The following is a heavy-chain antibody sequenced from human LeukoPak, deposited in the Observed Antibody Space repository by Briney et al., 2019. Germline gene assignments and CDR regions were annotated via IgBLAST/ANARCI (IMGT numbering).Heavy chain of an antibody. J-gene: IGHJ6*03. CDR3: ALLDSVDTAMAYYYMDV. CDR1: GYTFTSYG. CDR2: ISGYNGNT. D-gene: IGHD5-18*01. V-gene: IGHV1-18*01. Sequence: GASVKVSCKASGYTFTSYGITWVRQAPGQGLEWMGWISGYNGNTNYAQKFQGRVTMTRDTSISTAYMELSRLRSDDTAVYYCALLDSVDTAMAYYYMDVWGKGTTVTVSS.